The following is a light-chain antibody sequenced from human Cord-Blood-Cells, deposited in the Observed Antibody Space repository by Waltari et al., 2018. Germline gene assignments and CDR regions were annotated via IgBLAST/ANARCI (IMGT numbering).Light chain of an antibody. V-gene: IGLV1-47*01. J-gene: IGLJ2*01. CDR1: SSNIGRNY. CDR2: RNN. Sequence: QSLLTQPPSASGTPGQRVTTPCSGSSSNIGRNYVYWYQQLPVTAPKLLIYRNNQRPSGVPDRFSGSKSGTSASLAISGLRSEDEADYYCAAWDDSLSGRVFGGGTKLTVL. CDR3: AAWDDSLSGRV.